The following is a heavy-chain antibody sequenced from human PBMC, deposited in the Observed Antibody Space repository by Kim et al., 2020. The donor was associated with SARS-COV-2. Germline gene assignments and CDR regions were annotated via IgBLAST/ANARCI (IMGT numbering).Heavy chain of an antibody. D-gene: IGHD3-9*01. CDR3: ARQRILAY. CDR2: IYYSGTT. V-gene: IGHV4-61*01. Sequence: SETLSLTCTVSGGSVSSGSYYWSWIRQPPGKGLEWMGYIYYSGTTNYNPSLKRRVTISVDTTKNQFSLKLSSVTAADTAVYYCARQRILAYWGQGTLVTVSS. J-gene: IGHJ1*01. CDR1: GGSVSSGSYY.